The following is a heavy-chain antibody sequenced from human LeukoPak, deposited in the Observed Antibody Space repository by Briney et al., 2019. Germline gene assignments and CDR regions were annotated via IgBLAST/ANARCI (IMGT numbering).Heavy chain of an antibody. Sequence: ASVKVSCKASGGTFSSYAISWVRQAPGQGLEWMGGIIPIFGTANYAQKFQGRVTVTADESTSTAYMELSSLRSEDTAVYYCAAYYYGSGSYSWFDYWGQGTLVTVPS. CDR3: AAYYYGSGSYSWFDY. V-gene: IGHV1-69*13. CDR1: GGTFSSYA. J-gene: IGHJ4*02. CDR2: IIPIFGTA. D-gene: IGHD3-10*01.